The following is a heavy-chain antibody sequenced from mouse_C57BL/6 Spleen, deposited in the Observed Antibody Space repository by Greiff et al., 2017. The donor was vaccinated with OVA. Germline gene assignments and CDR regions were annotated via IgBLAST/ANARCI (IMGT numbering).Heavy chain of an antibody. CDR3: ARLGNYYDYLDY. CDR1: GYTFTSYW. V-gene: IGHV1-64*01. D-gene: IGHD2-4*01. CDR2: IHPNSGST. Sequence: QVQLQQPGAELVKPGASVKLSCKASGYTFTSYWMHWVKQRPGQGLEWIGMIHPNSGSTNYNEKFKSKATLTVDKSSSTAYMQLSSLTSEDSAVYYCARLGNYYDYLDYWGQGTTLTVSS. J-gene: IGHJ2*01.